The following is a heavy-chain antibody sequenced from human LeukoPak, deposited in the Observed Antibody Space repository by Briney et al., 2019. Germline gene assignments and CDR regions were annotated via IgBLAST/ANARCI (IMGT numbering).Heavy chain of an antibody. CDR2: MNPNSGNT. Sequence: GASVKVSCKASGYTFTGYYMHWVRQAPGQGLEWMGWMNPNSGNTGYAQKFQGRVTMTRNTSISTAYVELSSLRAEDTAVYYCAKSGRDSSGYYLYYFDYWGQGTLVTVSS. D-gene: IGHD3-22*01. V-gene: IGHV1-8*02. J-gene: IGHJ4*02. CDR1: GYTFTGYY. CDR3: AKSGRDSSGYYLYYFDY.